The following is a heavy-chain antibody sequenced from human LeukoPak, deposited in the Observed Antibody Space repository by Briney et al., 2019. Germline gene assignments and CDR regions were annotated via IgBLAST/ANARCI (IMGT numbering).Heavy chain of an antibody. V-gene: IGHV3-7*04. J-gene: IGHJ4*02. Sequence: GGSLRLSCAAPGFIFSTYWMHWVRQAPGKGLEWVATIRKDGSERLYVDSVKGRFTISRDNAKNSMYLQMSGLRVEDTAVYYCAGGSGWIFDSWGQGTLVTVSS. CDR3: AGGSGWIFDS. CDR1: GFIFSTYW. CDR2: IRKDGSER. D-gene: IGHD3-22*01.